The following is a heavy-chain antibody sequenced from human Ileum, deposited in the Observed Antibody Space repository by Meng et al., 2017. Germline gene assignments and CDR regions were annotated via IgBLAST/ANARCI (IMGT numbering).Heavy chain of an antibody. CDR1: GFNVSSYG. V-gene: IGHV3-33*01. CDR3: ARDSGGYNT. J-gene: IGHJ5*02. Sequence: VVSGGGVLRPARSLGLSGAASGFNVSSYGMHWVGHAQGKGLEWVAVLWYDGSNNYYADSGKGRFTISRDNSKNTLYLQMNSLRAEDTVVYYCARDSGGYNTWGQGTLVTVSS. D-gene: IGHD5-24*01. CDR2: LWYDGSNN.